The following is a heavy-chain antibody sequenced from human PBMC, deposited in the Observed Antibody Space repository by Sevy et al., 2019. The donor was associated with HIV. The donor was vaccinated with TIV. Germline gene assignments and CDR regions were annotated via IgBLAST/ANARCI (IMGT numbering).Heavy chain of an antibody. CDR1: GFSFRSYW. V-gene: IGHV3-7*01. CDR2: IKLDGDEK. Sequence: GGSLRLSCTASGFSFRSYWMTWVRKAPGMGLEWVANIKLDGDEKYYVESLKGRFTISRDNVKNSLYLQMNNLRAEDTAVYYCARDSKGGLDVWGQGTTVTVSS. CDR3: ARDSKGGLDV. D-gene: IGHD4-4*01. J-gene: IGHJ6*02.